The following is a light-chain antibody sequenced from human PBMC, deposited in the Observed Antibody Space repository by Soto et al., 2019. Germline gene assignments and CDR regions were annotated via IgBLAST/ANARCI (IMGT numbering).Light chain of an antibody. V-gene: IGKV3-15*01. Sequence: EVVMTQTPATLSVSPGERATLSCRASQSVSTNLAWYQQKPGQAPRLLIYGASTRATGIPARFSGSGSGTALTLTISSRQSEDFSVYYCQHDNSWPPLTFGQGTKVEIK. CDR3: QHDNSWPPLT. CDR1: QSVSTN. J-gene: IGKJ1*01. CDR2: GAS.